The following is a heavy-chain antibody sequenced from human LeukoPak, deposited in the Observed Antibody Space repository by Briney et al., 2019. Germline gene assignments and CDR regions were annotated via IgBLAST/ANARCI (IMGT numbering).Heavy chain of an antibody. J-gene: IGHJ4*02. CDR3: AKGRVCSGANCYSTAPDC. CDR1: GFTFSSYA. Sequence: PGGSLRLSCAASGFTFSSYAMSWVRQAPGKGLEWVSAISASGGKTYNADSVKGRFTLPRDNSKNTLYLQMNSLTAEDTAVYYCAKGRVCSGANCYSTAPDCWGQGTLVTVSS. V-gene: IGHV3-23*01. D-gene: IGHD2-15*01. CDR2: ISASGGKT.